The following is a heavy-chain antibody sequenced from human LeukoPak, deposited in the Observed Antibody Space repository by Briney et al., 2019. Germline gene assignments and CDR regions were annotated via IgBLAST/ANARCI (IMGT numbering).Heavy chain of an antibody. V-gene: IGHV4-34*01. CDR1: GGSFSGYY. Sequence: SETLSLTCAVYGGSFSGYYWSWIRQPPGKGLEWIGEINHSGSTNYNPSLKSRVTISVDTSKNQFSLKLSSVTAADTAVYYCARVEMATIKGYFDYWGQGTLVTVSS. D-gene: IGHD5-24*01. CDR2: INHSGST. CDR3: ARVEMATIKGYFDY. J-gene: IGHJ4*02.